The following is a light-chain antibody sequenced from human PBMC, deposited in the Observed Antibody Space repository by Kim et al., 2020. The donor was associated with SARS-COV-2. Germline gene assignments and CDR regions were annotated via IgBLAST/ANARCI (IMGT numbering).Light chain of an antibody. CDR2: DVS. V-gene: IGLV2-14*03. J-gene: IGLJ2*01. CDR1: SSDVGGYNY. Sequence: QPITISCTRTSSDVGGYNYVSWYQQHPGKAPKLMIYDVSNRPSGVSNRFSGSKSGNTASLTISGLQAEDEADYYCSSYTSSSTLVVFGGGTQLTVL. CDR3: SSYTSSSTLVV.